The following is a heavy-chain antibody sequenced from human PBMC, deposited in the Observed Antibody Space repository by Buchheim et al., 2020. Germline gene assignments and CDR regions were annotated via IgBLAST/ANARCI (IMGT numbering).Heavy chain of an antibody. CDR1: GGPISSYY. J-gene: IGHJ6*02. Sequence: QVQVQESGPGLVKPSETLSLTCSVSGGPISSYYWSWIRQPAGKGLEWIGRIYTSGSTNYNPSLKSRVTMSVDKSKNQFSLNLNSVTAADTAVYYCAREGYDRLLHHGMDVWGQGTT. V-gene: IGHV4-4*07. CDR3: AREGYDRLLHHGMDV. D-gene: IGHD3/OR15-3a*01. CDR2: IYTSGST.